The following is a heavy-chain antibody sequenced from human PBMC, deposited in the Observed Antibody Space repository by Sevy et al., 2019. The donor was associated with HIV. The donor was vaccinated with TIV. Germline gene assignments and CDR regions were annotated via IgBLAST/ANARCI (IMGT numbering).Heavy chain of an antibody. D-gene: IGHD4-4*01. CDR3: ARGDDYSNYGLRPDAFDI. V-gene: IGHV3-48*02. CDR2: ISSSSSTI. CDR1: GFTFSSYS. Sequence: GGSLRLSCAASGFTFSSYSMNWVRQAPGKGLEWVSYISSSSSTIYYADSLKGRFTISRDNAKNSLYLQMNSLRDEDTAVYYCARGDDYSNYGLRPDAFDIWGQGTMVTVSS. J-gene: IGHJ3*02.